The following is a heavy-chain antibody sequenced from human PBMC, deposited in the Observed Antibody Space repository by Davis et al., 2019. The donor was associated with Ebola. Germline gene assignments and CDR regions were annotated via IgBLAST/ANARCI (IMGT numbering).Heavy chain of an antibody. D-gene: IGHD2/OR15-2a*01. J-gene: IGHJ6*02. CDR2: IGASSDHI. Sequence: GESLKISCAASGFTFSDYSMYWVRQAAWKGLEWVSHIGASSDHISYADSVKDRFIISRDNAHSSLYLQLNSLRDEDTAVYFCARRILAPSRGGMDVWGRGTTVIVSS. CDR3: ARRILAPSRGGMDV. CDR1: GFTFSDYS. V-gene: IGHV3-48*02.